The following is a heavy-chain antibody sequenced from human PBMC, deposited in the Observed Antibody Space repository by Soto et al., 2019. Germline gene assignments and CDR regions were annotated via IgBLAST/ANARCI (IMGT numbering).Heavy chain of an antibody. V-gene: IGHV3-48*02. D-gene: IGHD3-10*01. J-gene: IGHJ2*01. CDR2: ISSRSSTI. CDR1: GFTFSSYS. CDR3: ARDQGAGWFGRPFDL. Sequence: EVQLVESGGGLVQPGGSLRLSCAASGFTFSSYSMNWVRQAPEKGLEWVSYISSRSSTIYYADSVKGRFTISRDKAKNSLYLQMNSLRDEDTAVYYCARDQGAGWFGRPFDLWGRGTLVTVSS.